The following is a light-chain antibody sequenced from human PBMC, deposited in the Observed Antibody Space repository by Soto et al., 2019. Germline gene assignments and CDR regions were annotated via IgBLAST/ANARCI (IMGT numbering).Light chain of an antibody. CDR1: QGISSY. CDR2: AAS. CDR3: QKYYSYPRT. J-gene: IGKJ1*01. V-gene: IGKV1-8*01. Sequence: AIRMTQSPSSLSASTGDRVTITCRASQGISSYLAWYQQKPEKAPKLLIYAASTLQSGVPSRFSGSGSGTDFTLTISCLQSEDFPTYYCQKYYSYPRTFRQGTKVEIK.